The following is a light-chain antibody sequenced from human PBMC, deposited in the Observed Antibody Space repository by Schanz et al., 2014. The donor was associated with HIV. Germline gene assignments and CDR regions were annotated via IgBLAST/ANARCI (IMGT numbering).Light chain of an antibody. CDR1: SSDVGGYDY. J-gene: IGLJ2*01. V-gene: IGLV2-14*03. CDR3: SSYTSNNTVL. CDR2: DVT. Sequence: QSALTQPASVSGSPGQSITISCTGDSSDVGGYDYVSWYQQHPGKAPKLIIYDVTNRPSGVSSRFSGSKSGNTASLTISGLQAGDETDFYCSSYTSNNTVLFGGGTKLTVL.